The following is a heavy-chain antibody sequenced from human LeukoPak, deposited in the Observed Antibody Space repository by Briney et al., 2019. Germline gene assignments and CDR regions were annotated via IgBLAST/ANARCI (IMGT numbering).Heavy chain of an antibody. CDR3: ATLYSSSSSVHYYYYMDV. Sequence: PGGSLKLSCATSGFTFNNYNMNWVRQAPGRALEWVSSITSSGTYIFYADSVKGRFTISRDNAKNSLYLQMNSLGPEDTAVYYCATLYSSSSSVHYYYYMDVWGKGTTVTVSS. D-gene: IGHD6-6*01. CDR1: GFTFNNYN. J-gene: IGHJ6*03. V-gene: IGHV3-21*01. CDR2: ITSSGTYI.